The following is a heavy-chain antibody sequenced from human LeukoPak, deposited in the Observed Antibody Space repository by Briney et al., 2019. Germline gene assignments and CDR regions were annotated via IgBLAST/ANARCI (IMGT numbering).Heavy chain of an antibody. D-gene: IGHD3-10*01. V-gene: IGHV3-23*01. CDR2: ITGSGTTT. CDR1: GFTFSDYA. CDR3: AKDQHMGISGGDGY. Sequence: GGSLRLSCTASGFTFSDYAMNWVRQAPGKGLEWVSGITGSGTTTYYADSVKGRFTISRDNSKNTLYLQMNSLRAEDTALYYCAKDQHMGISGGDGYWGQGTLVTVSS. J-gene: IGHJ4*02.